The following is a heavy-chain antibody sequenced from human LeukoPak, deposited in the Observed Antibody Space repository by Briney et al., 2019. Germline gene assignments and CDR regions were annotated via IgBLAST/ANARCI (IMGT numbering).Heavy chain of an antibody. J-gene: IGHJ4*02. V-gene: IGHV1-69*05. CDR3: ARKGYDSSGHYGLDY. CDR1: GGTFSSYA. Sequence: GASVKVSCKASGGTFSSYAISWVRQAPGQGLEWMGGIIPIFGTANYAQKFQGRVTITTDESTSTAYMELSSLRSEDTAVYYCARKGYDSSGHYGLDYWGQGTLVTVSS. CDR2: IIPIFGTA. D-gene: IGHD3-22*01.